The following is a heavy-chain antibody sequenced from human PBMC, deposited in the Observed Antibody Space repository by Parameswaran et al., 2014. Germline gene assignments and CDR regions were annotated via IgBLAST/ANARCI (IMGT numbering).Heavy chain of an antibody. D-gene: IGHD3-16*02. CDR2: INYSGST. Sequence: WIRQPPGKGLEWIGTINYSGSTYYNPSFKFRVTMSVDTSKSQFSLQLNSVTAADTAVYYCARRMGVITKTRPFDSWGRGTLVTVSS. CDR3: ARRMGVITKTRPFDS. V-gene: IGHV4-39*07. J-gene: IGHJ4*02.